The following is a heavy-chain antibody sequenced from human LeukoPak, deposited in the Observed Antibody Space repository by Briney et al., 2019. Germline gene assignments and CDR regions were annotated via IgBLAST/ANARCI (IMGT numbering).Heavy chain of an antibody. V-gene: IGHV1-2*02. CDR3: ARGLSYYYDSSGFDY. CDR1: GYTFTGYY. Sequence: ASVKVSCKASGYTFTGYYMHWVRQAPGQGLEWVGWINPNSGGTNYAQKFQGRVTMTRDTSISTAYMELSRLRSDDTAVYYCARGLSYYYDSSGFDYWGQGTLVTVSS. J-gene: IGHJ4*02. CDR2: INPNSGGT. D-gene: IGHD3-22*01.